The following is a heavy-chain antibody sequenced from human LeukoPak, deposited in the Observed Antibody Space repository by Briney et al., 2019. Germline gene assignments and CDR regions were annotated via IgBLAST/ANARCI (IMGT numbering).Heavy chain of an antibody. V-gene: IGHV3-7*01. CDR1: EFTFSTYW. CDR3: ARVPSRRFGRSSWYWYFDY. J-gene: IGHJ4*02. CDR2: IKQDGSEK. Sequence: GGSLRLSCAASEFTFSTYWMTWVRQAPGKGLEWVADIKQDGSEKYYVDSVKGRFTISRQNAKKSLFLQMNSLRAEDTAVYYCARVPSRRFGRSSWYWYFDYWGQGTLVTVSS. D-gene: IGHD6-13*01.